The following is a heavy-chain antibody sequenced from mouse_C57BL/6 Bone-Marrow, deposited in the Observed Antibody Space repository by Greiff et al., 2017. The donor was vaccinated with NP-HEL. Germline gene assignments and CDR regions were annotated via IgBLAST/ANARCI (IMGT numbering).Heavy chain of an antibody. CDR1: GFTFSSYA. Sequence: EVKLMESGGGLVKPGGSLKLSCAASGFTFSSYAMSWVRQTPEKRLEWVATISDGGSYTYYPDNVKGRFTISRDNAKNNLYLQMSHLKSEDTAMYYCARDRSGYDGFDYWGQGTTLTVSS. CDR3: ARDRSGYDGFDY. J-gene: IGHJ2*01. D-gene: IGHD2-2*01. V-gene: IGHV5-4*01. CDR2: ISDGGSYT.